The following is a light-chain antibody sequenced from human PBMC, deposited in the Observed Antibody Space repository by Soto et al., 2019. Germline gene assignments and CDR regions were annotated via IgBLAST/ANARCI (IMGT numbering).Light chain of an antibody. V-gene: IGKV1-5*01. CDR3: QQYNSYPLT. J-gene: IGKJ4*01. CDR2: DAS. Sequence: DIRKNQSPPAVPASIRDMVSITCRASQSISSYLTWYQQKPGKVPKRLIYDASSLQSGVPSRFSGSGSGTEFTLTISSLQPDDFATYYCQQYNSYPLTFGGGTKVDIK. CDR1: QSISSY.